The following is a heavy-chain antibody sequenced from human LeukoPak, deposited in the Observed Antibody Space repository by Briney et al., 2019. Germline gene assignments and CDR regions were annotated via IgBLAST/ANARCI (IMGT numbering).Heavy chain of an antibody. J-gene: IGHJ4*02. D-gene: IGHD6-19*01. CDR2: IYYSGST. CDR1: GGSISSYY. V-gene: IGHV4-59*01. Sequence: PSETLSLTCTVSGGSISSYYWSWIRQPPGKGLEWIGYIYYSGSTNYNPSLKSRVTISVDTSKNQFSLKLSSATAADTAVYYCARRQWLAPFDYWGQGTLVTVSS. CDR3: ARRQWLAPFDY.